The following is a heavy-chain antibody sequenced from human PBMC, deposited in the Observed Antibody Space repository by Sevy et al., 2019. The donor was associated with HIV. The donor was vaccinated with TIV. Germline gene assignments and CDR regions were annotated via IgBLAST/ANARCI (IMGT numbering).Heavy chain of an antibody. V-gene: IGHV1-2*02. CDR1: GYTFTGYY. CDR2: INPNSGGT. J-gene: IGHJ4*02. Sequence: GESLKISCKASGYTFTGYYMHWVRQAPGQGLEWMGWINPNSGGTNYAQKFQGRVTMTRDTSISTAYMELSRLRSDDTAVYYCARVRGYDFWSGYYIFDYWGQGTLVTVSS. CDR3: ARVRGYDFWSGYYIFDY. D-gene: IGHD3-3*01.